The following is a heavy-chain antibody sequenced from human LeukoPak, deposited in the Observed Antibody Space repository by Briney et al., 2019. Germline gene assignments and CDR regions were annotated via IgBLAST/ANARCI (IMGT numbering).Heavy chain of an antibody. CDR1: GFTFSSYS. CDR3: VTDTFSPDAFDI. V-gene: IGHV3-21*01. J-gene: IGHJ3*02. D-gene: IGHD3-16*01. Sequence: GGSLSLSCAASGFTFSSYSMNWVRQAPGKGLEWVSSISTSSSYIYSADSVKGRFTISRDNAKNSLYLQMNSLRAEDTAVYYCVTDTFSPDAFDIWGQGTMVTVSS. CDR2: ISTSSSYI.